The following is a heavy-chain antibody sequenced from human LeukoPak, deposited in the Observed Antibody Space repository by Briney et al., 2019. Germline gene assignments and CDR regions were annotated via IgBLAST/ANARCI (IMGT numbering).Heavy chain of an antibody. V-gene: IGHV3-30*18. Sequence: GRSLRLSCAASGFTFSSYGMHWVRQAPGKGLEWVAVISYDGSNKYYADSVKGRFTISRDNSKNTLYLQMNSLRAEDTAGYYCAKVSVYSSSSLHYYYYYGMDVWGQGTTVTVSS. D-gene: IGHD6-6*01. CDR2: ISYDGSNK. CDR3: AKVSVYSSSSLHYYYYYGMDV. J-gene: IGHJ6*02. CDR1: GFTFSSYG.